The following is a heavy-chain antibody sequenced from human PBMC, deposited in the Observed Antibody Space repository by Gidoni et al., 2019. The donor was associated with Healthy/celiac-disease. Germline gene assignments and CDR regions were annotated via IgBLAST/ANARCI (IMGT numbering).Heavy chain of an antibody. D-gene: IGHD3-9*01. V-gene: IGHV3-23*01. CDR2: ISGSGGRT. Sequence: EVQLLAPGGCLVPPGGALRLSCAASGFTCSSYAMSWVRQAPEKGLEWVSAISGSGGRTYYADSVKCRFTFSSDISKNPLYLQMNSLSADYTAVYYCANDLKYFAWFFDYWGQGTLVTVSS. J-gene: IGHJ4*02. CDR3: ANDLKYFAWFFDY. CDR1: GFTCSSYA.